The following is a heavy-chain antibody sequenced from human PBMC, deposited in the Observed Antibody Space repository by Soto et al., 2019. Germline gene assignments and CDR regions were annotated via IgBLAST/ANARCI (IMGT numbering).Heavy chain of an antibody. CDR1: GFTFSSYT. CDR2: ISSSGTYI. Sequence: GGSLRLSCAASGFTFSSYTMNWVRQAPGKGLEWVSSISSSGTYIYYADSVKGRFTISRNNAKNSLYLQMNSLRVEDTAFYYCARDPSRHSYDSGTSSLTHYGGQGTLVTVSS. D-gene: IGHD3-10*01. CDR3: ARDPSRHSYDSGTSSLTHY. V-gene: IGHV3-21*01. J-gene: IGHJ4*02.